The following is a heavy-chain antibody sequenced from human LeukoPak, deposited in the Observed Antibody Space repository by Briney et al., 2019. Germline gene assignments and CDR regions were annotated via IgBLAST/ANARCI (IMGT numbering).Heavy chain of an antibody. D-gene: IGHD3-10*01. CDR1: GYTLTELS. CDR3: ATFYGSGSYQALADY. J-gene: IGHJ4*02. V-gene: IGHV1-24*01. CDR2: FDPEDGET. Sequence: ASVKVSCKVSGYTLTELSMHWVRQAPGKGLEWMGGFDPEDGETIYAQKFQGRVTMTEDTSTDTAYMELSSLRSEDTAVYYCATFYGSGSYQALADYWGQGTLVTVSS.